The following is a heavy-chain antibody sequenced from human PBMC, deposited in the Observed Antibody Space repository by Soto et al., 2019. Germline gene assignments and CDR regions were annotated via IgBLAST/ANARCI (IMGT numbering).Heavy chain of an antibody. V-gene: IGHV3-21*01. CDR3: ARDKSSYGSGGGMDV. J-gene: IGHJ6*02. CDR2: ISSSSSYI. CDR1: GFTFSSYS. Sequence: EVQLVESGGGLVKPGGSLRLSCAASGFTFSSYSMNWVRQAPGKGLEWVSSISSSSSYIYYADSVKGRFTISRDNAKNSLYLQMNSLRAEDTAVHYCARDKSSYGSGGGMDVWGQGTTVTVSS. D-gene: IGHD3-10*01.